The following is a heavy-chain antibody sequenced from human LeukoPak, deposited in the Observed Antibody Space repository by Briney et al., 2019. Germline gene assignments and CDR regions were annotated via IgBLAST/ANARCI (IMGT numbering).Heavy chain of an antibody. D-gene: IGHD6-13*01. CDR2: ISAYNGNT. CDR3: PRPTAAAPSYMDV. J-gene: IGHJ6*03. V-gene: IGHV1-18*01. CDR1: GSTFTSNS. Sequence: ASVKVSCKASGSTFTSNSISWVRQAPGQGLEWMGWISAYNGNTSYAQKIPGRVTMTTNTSTTTANKDLRSLRSEDPAVYAGPRPTAAAPSYMDVWGKGTTVTVSS.